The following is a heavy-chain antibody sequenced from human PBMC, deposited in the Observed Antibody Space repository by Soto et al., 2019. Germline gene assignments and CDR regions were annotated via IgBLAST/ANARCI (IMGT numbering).Heavy chain of an antibody. CDR1: GGSITSSNW. Sequence: SETLSLTCAVSGGSITSSNWWSWVRQPPGKGLEWIGEIYHSGSTNYNPSLKSRVTISVDTSKNQFSLKLSSVTAADTAVYYCARYPARDAFDIWGQGTMVTVSS. D-gene: IGHD2-2*01. J-gene: IGHJ3*02. V-gene: IGHV4-4*02. CDR2: IYHSGST. CDR3: ARYPARDAFDI.